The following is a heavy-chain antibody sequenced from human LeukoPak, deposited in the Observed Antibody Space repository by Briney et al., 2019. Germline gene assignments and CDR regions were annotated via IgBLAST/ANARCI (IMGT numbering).Heavy chain of an antibody. J-gene: IGHJ4*02. Sequence: ASVKVSCKASGGTFSSYAISWVRQAPGQGLEWMGGIIPIFGTANYAQKFQGRVTITADESTSTAYMELGSLRSEDTAVYYCASSADPYYYDSSGYYETYFDYWGQGTLVTVSS. D-gene: IGHD3-22*01. V-gene: IGHV1-69*13. CDR1: GGTFSSYA. CDR3: ASSADPYYYDSSGYYETYFDY. CDR2: IIPIFGTA.